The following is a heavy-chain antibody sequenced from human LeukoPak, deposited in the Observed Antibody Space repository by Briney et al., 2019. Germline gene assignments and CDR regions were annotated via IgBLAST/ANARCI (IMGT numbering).Heavy chain of an antibody. CDR1: GYTFTSYG. CDR3: AREVGYCSSTSCYGTRNYYYYYGMDV. CDR2: ISAYNGNT. Sequence: GASVKVSCKASGYTFTSYGISWVRQAPGQGLEWMGWISAYNGNTNYTQKLQGRVTMTTDTSTSTAYMELRSLRSDDTAVHYCAREVGYCSSTSCYGTRNYYYYYGMDVWGKGTTVTVSS. J-gene: IGHJ6*04. D-gene: IGHD2-2*01. V-gene: IGHV1-18*04.